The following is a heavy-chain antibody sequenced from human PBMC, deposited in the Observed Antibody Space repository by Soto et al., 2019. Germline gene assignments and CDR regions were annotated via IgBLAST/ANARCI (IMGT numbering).Heavy chain of an antibody. Sequence: QVQLVQSGAEVKKPGASVKVSCKASGYTFTSHGISWVRQAPGQGLEWMGWISGYNGNTNYAQKLQGRVTKTTDTSTSTVYMELRSLRSDDTAVYYCARAAPSAAGTRYFLHWGQGTLVTVSS. V-gene: IGHV1-18*01. CDR3: ARAAPSAAGTRYFLH. CDR1: GYTFTSHG. CDR2: ISGYNGNT. J-gene: IGHJ1*01. D-gene: IGHD6-13*01.